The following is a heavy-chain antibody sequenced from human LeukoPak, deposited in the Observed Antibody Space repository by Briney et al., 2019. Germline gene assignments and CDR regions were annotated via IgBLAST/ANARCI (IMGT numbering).Heavy chain of an antibody. Sequence: SQTLSLTCTVSGGPISSGGYYWSWIRQHPGKGLEWIGYIYYSGSTYYNPSLKSRVTISVDTSKNQFSLKLSSVTAADTAVYYCARTLGYCSGGSCSYYFDYWGQGTLVTVSS. D-gene: IGHD2-15*01. J-gene: IGHJ4*02. CDR2: IYYSGST. CDR1: GGPISSGGYY. V-gene: IGHV4-31*03. CDR3: ARTLGYCSGGSCSYYFDY.